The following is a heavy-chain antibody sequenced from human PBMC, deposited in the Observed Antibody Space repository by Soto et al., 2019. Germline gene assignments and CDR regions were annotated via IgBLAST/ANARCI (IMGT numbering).Heavy chain of an antibody. CDR1: GFSLNTRGVG. CDR3: VHKGEGDRILDF. Sequence: QITLKESGPTLVKPTQPLTLTCTFSGFSLNTRGVGVGWIRQPPGKALEWLTLIYWDDAKEYSPSLKSRLTITKDTSKNQVVLIMTNMDPVDTGTYYCVHKGEGDRILDFWGQGALVTVSS. CDR2: IYWDDAK. V-gene: IGHV2-5*02. J-gene: IGHJ4*02. D-gene: IGHD3-16*01.